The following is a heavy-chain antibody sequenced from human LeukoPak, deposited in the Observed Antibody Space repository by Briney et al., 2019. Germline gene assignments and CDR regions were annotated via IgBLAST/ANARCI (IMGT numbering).Heavy chain of an antibody. V-gene: IGHV3-23*01. D-gene: IGHD2-2*01. Sequence: GGSLRLSCAASGFTFSSYAMSWVRQAPGKGLEWVSGISGSGDSTYYADSVKGRFTISRDNSKNTLYLQMNSLRAEDTAVYYCAKSGVPAAMDYYYYYYMDVWGKGTTVTVSS. CDR2: ISGSGDST. J-gene: IGHJ6*03. CDR3: AKSGVPAAMDYYYYYYMDV. CDR1: GFTFSSYA.